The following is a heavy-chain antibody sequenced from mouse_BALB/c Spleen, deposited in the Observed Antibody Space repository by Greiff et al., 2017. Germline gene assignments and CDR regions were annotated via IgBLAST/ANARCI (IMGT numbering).Heavy chain of an antibody. CDR1: GFTFSNYW. CDR3: TRVYYGNYVGFAY. CDR2: IRLKSNNYAT. J-gene: IGHJ3*01. Sequence: VQLKESGGGLVQPGGSMKLSCVASGFTFSNYWMNWVRQSPEKGLEWVAEIRLKSNNYATHYAESVKGRFTISRDDSKSSVYLQMNNLRAEDTGIYYCTRVYYGNYVGFAYWGQGTLVTVSA. V-gene: IGHV6-6*02. D-gene: IGHD2-1*01.